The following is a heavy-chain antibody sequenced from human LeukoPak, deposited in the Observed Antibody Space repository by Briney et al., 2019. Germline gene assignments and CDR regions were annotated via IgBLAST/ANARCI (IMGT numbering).Heavy chain of an antibody. CDR1: GGSISSGGYY. J-gene: IGHJ4*02. CDR3: ARTGYRDFSLDY. CDR2: IYYSGST. Sequence: PSETLSLTCTVSGGSISSGGYYWNWIRQHPGKGLEWIGYIYYSGSTYYSPSLKSRVTISVDTSKNQFSLKLSSVTAADTAVYYCARTGYRDFSLDYWGQGALVTVSS. V-gene: IGHV4-31*03. D-gene: IGHD5-12*01.